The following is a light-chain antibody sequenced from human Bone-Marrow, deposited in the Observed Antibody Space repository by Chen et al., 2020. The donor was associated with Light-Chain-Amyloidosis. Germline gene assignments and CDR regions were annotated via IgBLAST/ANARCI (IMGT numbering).Light chain of an antibody. CDR1: QSVLYNSDNKNY. J-gene: IGKJ3*01. Sequence: DIVVTQSPDSLVVSLGERATINCKSSQSVLYNSDNKNYLAWYQQKPGQPPKLLIYWASFRESGVPDRFSGSGSGTDFTLTISSMQAEDGAVYYCQQYYGTPFTFGPGTKVNV. CDR2: WAS. CDR3: QQYYGTPFT. V-gene: IGKV4-1*01.